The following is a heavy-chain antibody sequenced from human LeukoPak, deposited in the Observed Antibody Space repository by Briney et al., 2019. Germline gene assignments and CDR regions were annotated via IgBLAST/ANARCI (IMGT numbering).Heavy chain of an antibody. Sequence: SETLSLTCTVSGGSISSYYWSWIRQPPGKGLEWIGYIYYSGSTYYNPSLKSRVTISVDTSKNQFSLKLSSVTAADTAVYYCASNSDYDDPSSVYWGQGTLVTVSS. V-gene: IGHV4-59*08. CDR1: GGSISSYY. D-gene: IGHD4-17*01. CDR3: ASNSDYDDPSSVY. J-gene: IGHJ4*02. CDR2: IYYSGST.